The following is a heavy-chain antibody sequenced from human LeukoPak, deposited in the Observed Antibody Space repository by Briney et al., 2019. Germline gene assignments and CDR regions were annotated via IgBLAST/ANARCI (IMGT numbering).Heavy chain of an antibody. CDR3: ARGNTPDYYGSGSYYSYFDY. D-gene: IGHD3-10*01. V-gene: IGHV4-34*01. CDR1: GGSFSGYY. CDR2: INHSGST. Sequence: SQTLSLTCAVDGGSFSGYYWSWIRQPPGKGLEWIGEINHSGSTNYNPSLKSRVTISVDTSKNQFSLKLSSVTAADTAVYYCARGNTPDYYGSGSYYSYFDYWGQGTLVTVSS. J-gene: IGHJ4*02.